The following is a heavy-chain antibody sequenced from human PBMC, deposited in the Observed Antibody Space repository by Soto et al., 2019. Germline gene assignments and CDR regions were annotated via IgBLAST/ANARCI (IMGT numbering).Heavy chain of an antibody. CDR1: GGSISSYY. J-gene: IGHJ6*02. CDR2: IYYSGST. CDR3: ARDVRVVVADFYYYYYGMDV. D-gene: IGHD2-15*01. V-gene: IGHV4-59*01. Sequence: SETLSLTCTVSGGSISSYYWSWIRRPPGKGLEWIGYIYYSGSTNYNPSLKSRVTISVDTSKNQFSLKLSSVTAADTAVYYCARDVRVVVADFYYYYYGMDVWGQGTTVTVSS.